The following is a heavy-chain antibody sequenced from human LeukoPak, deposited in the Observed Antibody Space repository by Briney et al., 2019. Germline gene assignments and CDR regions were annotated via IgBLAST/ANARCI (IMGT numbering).Heavy chain of an antibody. CDR3: ARVGETGTVAMELDL. CDR2: MSFDGNFE. CDR1: GFAFADYS. Sequence: GGSLRLSCAASGFAFADYSLHWVRQAPGKGLEWVALMSFDGNFENFADSVKGRFTISRDTARNTLYLHMGSLGVEDSAVYYCARVGETGTVAMELDLWGQGALVTVSS. V-gene: IGHV3-30*04. J-gene: IGHJ1*01. D-gene: IGHD1-7*01.